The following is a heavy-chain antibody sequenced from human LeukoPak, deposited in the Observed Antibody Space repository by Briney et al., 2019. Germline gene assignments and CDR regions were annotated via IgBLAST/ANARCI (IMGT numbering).Heavy chain of an antibody. CDR2: IYYSGTA. J-gene: IGHJ6*02. Sequence: SSETLSLTCTVSGGSVSSGSSYWSWIRQPPGEGLEWIGYIYYSGTANYNASLKSRVTISVDTSKNQFSLKLNSVTAADTAVYFCARGSYCTSASCHYGVDVWGQGTTVTVSS. CDR3: ARGSYCTSASCHYGVDV. V-gene: IGHV4-61*01. D-gene: IGHD2-2*01. CDR1: GGSVSSGSSY.